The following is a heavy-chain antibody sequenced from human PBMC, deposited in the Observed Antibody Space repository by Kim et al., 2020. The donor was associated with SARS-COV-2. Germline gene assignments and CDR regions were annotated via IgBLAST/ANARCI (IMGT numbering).Heavy chain of an antibody. J-gene: IGHJ4*02. CDR1: GFTFSGYS. CDR3: ARYCSGGNCYFQY. V-gene: IGHV3-21*01. Sequence: GGSLRLSCAASGFTFSGYSMNWVRQAPGKGLEWVSSISADSNYIFYADSVKGRFTISRDNAKNSLYLQMNSLRAEDTAVYYCARYCSGGNCYFQYWGQGTLVTVSS. D-gene: IGHD2-15*01. CDR2: ISADSNYI.